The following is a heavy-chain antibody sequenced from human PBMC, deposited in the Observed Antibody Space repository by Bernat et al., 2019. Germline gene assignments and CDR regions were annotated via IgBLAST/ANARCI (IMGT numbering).Heavy chain of an antibody. CDR3: ARDSRWNYDY. D-gene: IGHD1-7*01. J-gene: IGHJ4*02. Sequence: QVQLVESGGGVVQPGRSLRLSCAASGFTFSSYGMHWVRQAPGKGLEWVAVIWYDGSNKYYADSGKGRFTISRDNSKNTLYLQMNSLRAEDTAVYYCARDSRWNYDYWGQGTLVTVSS. V-gene: IGHV3-33*01. CDR1: GFTFSSYG. CDR2: IWYDGSNK.